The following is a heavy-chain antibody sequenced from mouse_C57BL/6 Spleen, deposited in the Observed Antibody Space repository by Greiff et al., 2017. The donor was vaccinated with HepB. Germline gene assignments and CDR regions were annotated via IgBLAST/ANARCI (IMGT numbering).Heavy chain of an antibody. CDR1: DSEVFPIAY. CDR3: ARDLGRDYWYFDV. D-gene: IGHD4-1*01. V-gene: IGHV15-2*01. CDR2: ILTSIGRT. J-gene: IGHJ1*03. Sequence: VQLQQSGSELRSPGSSVKLSCKDFDSEVFPIAYMSWVRQKPGHGCEWIGGILTSIGRTIYGEKFEDKATLDADTLSNTAYLELNSLTSEDSAIYDCARDLGRDYWYFDVWGTGTTVTVSS.